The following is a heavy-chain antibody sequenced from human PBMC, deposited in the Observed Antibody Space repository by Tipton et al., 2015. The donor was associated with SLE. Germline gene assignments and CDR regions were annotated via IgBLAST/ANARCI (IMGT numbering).Heavy chain of an antibody. D-gene: IGHD5-12*01. J-gene: IGHJ6*03. CDR1: GGSISSYY. Sequence: TLSLTCTVSGGSISSYYWSWIRQPPGKGLEWIGYIYYSGSTNYNPSLKSRVTISVDASKNQFSLKLSSVTAADTAVYYCARVVGGYDSYYYYMDVWGKGTTVTVSS. CDR2: IYYSGST. CDR3: ARVVGGYDSYYYYMDV. V-gene: IGHV4-59*01.